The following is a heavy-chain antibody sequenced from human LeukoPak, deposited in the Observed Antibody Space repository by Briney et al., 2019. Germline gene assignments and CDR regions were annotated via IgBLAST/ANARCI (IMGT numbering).Heavy chain of an antibody. J-gene: IGHJ4*02. CDR2: ISDHNGNT. V-gene: IGHV1-18*01. Sequence: ASVKVSCKASGYTFTSYRISWVRQAPGQGLEWMGWISDHNGNTNYVQKFQGRVTMTTDTSTSTAYMELRSLRSDDTAVYYCAREGDLNTVTPILDHWGQGTLVTVSS. CDR3: AREGDLNTVTPILDH. CDR1: GYTFTSYR. D-gene: IGHD4-17*01.